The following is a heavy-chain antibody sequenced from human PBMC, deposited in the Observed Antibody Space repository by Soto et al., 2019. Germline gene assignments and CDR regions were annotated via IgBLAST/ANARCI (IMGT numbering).Heavy chain of an antibody. V-gene: IGHV3-23*01. CDR2: ISGRGTST. Sequence: GGSLRLSCVASGFTFNKHALAWVRQAPGKGLEWVSAISGRGTSTYDSDSVKGRFTISRDNSNNTLYLQMNSLRAEDTAICYCARPPGVITVISAFEHWGQGTPVTVAS. J-gene: IGHJ4*02. CDR3: ARPPGVITVISAFEH. D-gene: IGHD3-22*01. CDR1: GFTFNKHA.